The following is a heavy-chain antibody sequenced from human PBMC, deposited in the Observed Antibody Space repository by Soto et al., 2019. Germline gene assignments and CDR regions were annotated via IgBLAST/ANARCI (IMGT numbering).Heavy chain of an antibody. Sequence: GGSLRLSCSASGFTFSKYGMHWVRQAPGKGLECVSAISYTGDNTYYADSVRGRFTISRDNSKNTLFLQMSSLTAEDTAIYYCVKVPAQASFSTGTHVGGKGTTSPVPS. CDR3: VKVPAQASFSTGTHV. V-gene: IGHV3-64D*06. CDR2: ISYTGDNT. J-gene: IGHJ6*04. D-gene: IGHD2-2*01. CDR1: GFTFSKYG.